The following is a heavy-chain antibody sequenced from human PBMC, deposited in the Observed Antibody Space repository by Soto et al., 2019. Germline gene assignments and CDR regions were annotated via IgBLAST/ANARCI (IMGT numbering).Heavy chain of an antibody. Sequence: PGESLKISCKGSGYSFTSYWIGWVRQMPGKGLEWMGIIYPGDSDTRYSPSFQGQVTISADKSISTAYLQWSSLKASDTAMYYCARTRTPYSSSWYTGDAFDIWGQGTMVTVSS. D-gene: IGHD6-13*01. CDR3: ARTRTPYSSSWYTGDAFDI. J-gene: IGHJ3*02. CDR2: IYPGDSDT. V-gene: IGHV5-51*01. CDR1: GYSFTSYW.